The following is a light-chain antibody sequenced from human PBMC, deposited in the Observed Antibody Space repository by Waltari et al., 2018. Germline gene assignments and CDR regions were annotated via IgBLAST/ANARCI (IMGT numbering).Light chain of an antibody. J-gene: IGLJ3*02. V-gene: IGLV1-44*01. CDR1: ASNIGGNL. CDR3: ASWDDSLNGHWV. Sequence: QPVLTQPPSVSGTPGQRVTISCYGRASNIGGNLVNWYQQLPGKAPKLLIYRSDLRPSGVPDRFSASKSGTSASLAISGLQSEDEADYICASWDDSLNGHWVFGGGTKVTVL. CDR2: RSD.